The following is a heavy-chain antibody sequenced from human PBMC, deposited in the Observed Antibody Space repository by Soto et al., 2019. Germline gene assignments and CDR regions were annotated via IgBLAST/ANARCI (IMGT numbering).Heavy chain of an antibody. V-gene: IGHV3-33*01. Sequence: GGSLRLSCAASGLTFSSYGMHWVRQAPGKGLERVAVIWYDGSNKYYANSVKGRFTISRDNSKNTLYLQMNSLRAEDTSVYYCSRDGYYFWSGYYSYFDYCGQRTLVTVSS. D-gene: IGHD3-3*01. CDR1: GLTFSSYG. CDR2: IWYDGSNK. J-gene: IGHJ4*02. CDR3: SRDGYYFWSGYYSYFDY.